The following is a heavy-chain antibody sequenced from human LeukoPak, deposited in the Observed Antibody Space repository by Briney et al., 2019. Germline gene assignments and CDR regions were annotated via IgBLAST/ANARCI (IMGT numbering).Heavy chain of an antibody. CDR1: GFTFSKYW. J-gene: IGHJ4*02. CDR3: ATKQWLAPPPDS. Sequence: GGSLRLSCAASGFTFSKYWMLWVRQAPGKGLESVSRINADGTVTTYADSVKGRFTASRDNAHNTMFLQMNSVRDEDTAVYYCATKQWLAPPPDSWGQGTPVTVSS. V-gene: IGHV3-74*01. CDR2: INADGTVT. D-gene: IGHD6-19*01.